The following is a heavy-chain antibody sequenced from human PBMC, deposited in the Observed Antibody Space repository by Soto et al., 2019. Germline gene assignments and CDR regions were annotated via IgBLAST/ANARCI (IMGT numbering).Heavy chain of an antibody. CDR2: ISWNSVSI. J-gene: IGHJ4*02. Sequence: EVQLVESGGGLVQPGRSLRLSCAASGFTFDDYAMHWVRQAPGKGLEWVSGISWNSVSIGSADSVKGRFTISRDNAKNSLYLQMNSLRAEDTALYYCAKDICPTVTTSYFDYWGQGTLVTVSS. V-gene: IGHV3-9*01. CDR1: GFTFDDYA. CDR3: AKDICPTVTTSYFDY. D-gene: IGHD4-17*01.